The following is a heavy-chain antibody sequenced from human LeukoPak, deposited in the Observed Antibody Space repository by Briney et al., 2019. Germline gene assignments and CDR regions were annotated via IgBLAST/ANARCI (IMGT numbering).Heavy chain of an antibody. D-gene: IGHD2-15*01. V-gene: IGHV3-23*01. CDR2: ISGSGGST. J-gene: IGHJ6*02. Sequence: QSGGSLRPSCAASGFTFSSYAMSWVRQAPGKGLEWVSAISGSGGSTYYADSVKGRFTISRDNSKNTLYLQMNSLRAEDTAVYYCAKAESGSPYYYYYGMDVWGQGTTVTVSS. CDR1: GFTFSSYA. CDR3: AKAESGSPYYYYYGMDV.